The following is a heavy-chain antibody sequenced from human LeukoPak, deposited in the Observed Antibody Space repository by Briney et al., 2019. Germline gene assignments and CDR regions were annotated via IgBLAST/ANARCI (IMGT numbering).Heavy chain of an antibody. V-gene: IGHV1-2*02. CDR2: INPNSGGT. CDR3: ARGIRGVIISRYYYMDV. D-gene: IGHD3-10*01. J-gene: IGHJ6*03. CDR1: GYTFTGYY. Sequence: ASVKVSCKASGYTFTGYYMHWVRQAPGQGLEWMGWINPNSGGTNYAQKFQGRVTMTRNTSISTAYMELSSLRSEDTAVYYCARGIRGVIISRYYYMDVWGKGTTVTVSS.